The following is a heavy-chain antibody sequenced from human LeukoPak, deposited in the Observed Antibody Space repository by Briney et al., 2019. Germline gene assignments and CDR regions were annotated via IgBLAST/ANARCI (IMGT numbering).Heavy chain of an antibody. CDR1: GFTFSSYA. J-gene: IGHJ4*02. V-gene: IGHV3-23*01. CDR3: AKDQNAYNYVFDY. Sequence: GGTLRLSCAASGFTFSSYAMSWVRQAPGKGLEWVSTITGSGGGTYYADSVKGRFSISRDNSKNTLYLQMNSLRAEDTALYYCAKDQNAYNYVFDYWGQGTLVTVSS. CDR2: ITGSGGGT. D-gene: IGHD5-24*01.